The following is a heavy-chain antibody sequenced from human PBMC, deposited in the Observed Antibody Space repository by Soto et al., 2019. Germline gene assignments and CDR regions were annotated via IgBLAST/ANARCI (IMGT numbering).Heavy chain of an antibody. CDR3: ARDISEGFY. D-gene: IGHD3-3*02. V-gene: IGHV3-21*01. CDR2: ITSSSSFI. Sequence: EVQLVESGGGLVKPGGSLRLSCAASGFTFSSYTMNWVRQAPGKGLEWVSSITSSSSFIYYADSVKGRFTISRDNAKNSLYLQMNSLRAEDTAVYFCARDISEGFYWGEGTLVTVSS. CDR1: GFTFSSYT. J-gene: IGHJ4*02.